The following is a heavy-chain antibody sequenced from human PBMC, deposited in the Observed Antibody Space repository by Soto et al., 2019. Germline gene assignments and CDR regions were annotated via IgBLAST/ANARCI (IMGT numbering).Heavy chain of an antibody. D-gene: IGHD5-12*01. CDR1: GGTFSSYT. J-gene: IGHJ2*01. CDR2: IIPIFGTA. V-gene: IGHV1-69*12. Sequence: QVQLVQSGAEVKKPGSSVTVSCKASGGTFSSYTISWVRQAPGQGLEWMGGIIPIFGTANYAQKFQGRVTITADESTSTAYMELSSLISEDTALYYCARGNHRWLQLWYFDLWCRGTLVTVSS. CDR3: ARGNHRWLQLWYFDL.